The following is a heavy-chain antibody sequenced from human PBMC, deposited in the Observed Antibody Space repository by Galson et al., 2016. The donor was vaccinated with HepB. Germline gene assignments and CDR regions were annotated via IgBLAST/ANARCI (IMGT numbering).Heavy chain of an antibody. CDR3: GACPRRDPFNI. CDR1: GFTFSSYW. V-gene: IGHV3-7*01. CDR2: IKQDGSEQ. J-gene: IGHJ3*02. Sequence: SLRLSCAASGFTFSSYWMSWVRQAPGKGLEWVANIKQDGSEQYYVDSVKGRFTISRDNAKNSLYPQMNSLRVEDTAVYYCGACPRRDPFNIWGQGAMVTVSS.